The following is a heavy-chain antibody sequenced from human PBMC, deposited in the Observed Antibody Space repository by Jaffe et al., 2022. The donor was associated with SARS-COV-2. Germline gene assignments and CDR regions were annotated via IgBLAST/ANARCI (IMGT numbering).Heavy chain of an antibody. Sequence: EVQLVESGGGLVQPGGSLKLSCAASGFTFSGSAMHWVRQASGKGLEWVGRIRSKANSYATAYAASVKGRFTISRDDSKNTAYLQMNSLKTEDTAVYYCTSTPYGDHRGWGQGTLVTVSS. CDR2: IRSKANSYAT. D-gene: IGHD4-17*01. CDR3: TSTPYGDHRG. CDR1: GFTFSGSA. J-gene: IGHJ4*02. V-gene: IGHV3-73*02.